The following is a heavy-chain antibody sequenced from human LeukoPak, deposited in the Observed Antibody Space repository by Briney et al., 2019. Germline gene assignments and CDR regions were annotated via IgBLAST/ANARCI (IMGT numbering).Heavy chain of an antibody. CDR1: GFTFSSYG. Sequence: GGSLRLSCAASGFTFSSYGMHWVRQAPGKGLEWVAVISYDGSNKYYADSVKGRFTISRDNSKNTLYLQMNSLRAEDTAVYYCAKASIIYDILTGYNYYFDYWGQGTLVTVSS. D-gene: IGHD3-9*01. CDR3: AKASIIYDILTGYNYYFDY. J-gene: IGHJ4*02. CDR2: ISYDGSNK. V-gene: IGHV3-30*18.